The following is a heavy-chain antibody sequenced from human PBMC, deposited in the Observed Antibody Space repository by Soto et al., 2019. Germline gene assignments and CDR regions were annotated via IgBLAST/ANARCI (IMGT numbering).Heavy chain of an antibody. CDR2: ISGSGGST. CDR3: AKGSGWTRPSDWYYFDY. D-gene: IGHD6-19*01. Sequence: GXSLRLSCAASGXTFSSYAMSWVRQAPGKGLEWVSAISGSGGSTYYADSVKVRFTISRYNSKNTMYLQMNNLRDEDTAVYYCAKGSGWTRPSDWYYFDYWGQGTLVTVSS. CDR1: GXTFSSYA. V-gene: IGHV3-23*01. J-gene: IGHJ4*02.